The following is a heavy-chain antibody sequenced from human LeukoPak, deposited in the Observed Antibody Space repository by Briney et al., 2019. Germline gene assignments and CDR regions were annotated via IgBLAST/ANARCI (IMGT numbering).Heavy chain of an antibody. CDR1: GFTFSSYG. D-gene: IGHD3-10*01. CDR3: ARDRQWNYYGSGSYPYGAFDI. Sequence: GGSLSLSCAASGFTFSSYGMHWVRQAPGKGLEGVAVIWYDGSNKYYADSVKGRFTISRDNSKNSLYLQTNSLRAEDTAVYYCARDRQWNYYGSGSYPYGAFDIWGQGTMVTVSS. CDR2: IWYDGSNK. J-gene: IGHJ3*02. V-gene: IGHV3-33*01.